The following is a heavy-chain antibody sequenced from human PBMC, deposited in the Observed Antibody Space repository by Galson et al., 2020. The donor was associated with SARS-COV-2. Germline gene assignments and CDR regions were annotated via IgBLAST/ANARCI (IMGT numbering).Heavy chain of an antibody. V-gene: IGHV3-53*01. Sequence: GGSLRLSCAASGFTVSSNYMSWVRRAPGKGLEWVSVIYSGGSTYYADSVKGRFTISRDNSKNTLYLQMNSLRAEDTAVYYCAFYGDYGPVDYWGQGTLVTVSS. D-gene: IGHD4-17*01. CDR1: GFTVSSNY. J-gene: IGHJ4*02. CDR3: AFYGDYGPVDY. CDR2: IYSGGST.